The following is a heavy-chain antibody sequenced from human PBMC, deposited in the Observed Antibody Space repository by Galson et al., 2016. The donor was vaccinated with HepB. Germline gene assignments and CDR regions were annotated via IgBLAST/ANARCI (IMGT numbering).Heavy chain of an antibody. CDR1: GLTFSSYW. J-gene: IGHJ5*02. Sequence: LRLSCAASGLTFSSYWMSWVRQAPGRGLEWVANIRHDGSEKYYVDSVKGRFTISRDNAKNSLFLQMSSLRAEDTAVYYCARSRLAAAFDPWGQGTLVTVSS. V-gene: IGHV3-7*03. CDR3: ARSRLAAAFDP. D-gene: IGHD6-13*01. CDR2: IRHDGSEK.